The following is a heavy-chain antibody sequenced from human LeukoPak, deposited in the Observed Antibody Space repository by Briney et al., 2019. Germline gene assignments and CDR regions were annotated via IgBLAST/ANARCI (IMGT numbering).Heavy chain of an antibody. CDR1: GFTFSSYG. CDR3: ANSKQQLALLDY. D-gene: IGHD6-13*01. CDR2: ISYDGSNK. Sequence: GGSLRLSCAASGFTFSSYGMLWVRQAPGKGLEGVAVISYDGSNKYYADSVKGRFTISRDNSKNTLYLQMNSLRAEDTAVYYCANSKQQLALLDYWGQGTLVTVSS. J-gene: IGHJ4*02. V-gene: IGHV3-30*18.